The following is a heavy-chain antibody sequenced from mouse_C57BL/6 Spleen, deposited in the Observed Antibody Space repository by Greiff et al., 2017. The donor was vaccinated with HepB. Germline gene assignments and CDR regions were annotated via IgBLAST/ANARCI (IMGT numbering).Heavy chain of an antibody. Sequence: EVQVVESGGGLVKPGGSLKLSCAASGFTFSSYAMSWVRQTPEKRLEWVATISDGGSYTYYPDNVKGRFTISRDNAKNNLYLQRSHLKSEDTAMYYCARGGLFDYWGQGTTLTVSS. J-gene: IGHJ2*01. CDR2: ISDGGSYT. CDR1: GFTFSSYA. V-gene: IGHV5-4*01. CDR3: ARGGLFDY. D-gene: IGHD3-1*01.